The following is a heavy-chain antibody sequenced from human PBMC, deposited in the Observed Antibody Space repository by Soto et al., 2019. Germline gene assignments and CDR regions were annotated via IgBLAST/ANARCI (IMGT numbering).Heavy chain of an antibody. J-gene: IGHJ4*02. CDR3: ARDVVVPAGASTQGGQAGGY. D-gene: IGHD2-2*01. CDR2: ISAYNGNT. CDR1: GYTFTSYG. Sequence: GASVKVSCKASGYTFTSYGISWVRQAPGQGLEWMGWISAYNGNTNYAQKLQGRVTMTTDTSTSTAYMELRSLRSDDTAVYYCARDVVVPAGASTQGGQAGGYWGQGTLVTVSS. V-gene: IGHV1-18*01.